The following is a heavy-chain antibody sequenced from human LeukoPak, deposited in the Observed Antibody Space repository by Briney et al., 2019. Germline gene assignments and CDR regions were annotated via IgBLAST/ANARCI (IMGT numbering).Heavy chain of an antibody. J-gene: IGHJ4*02. CDR2: ISYDGSNK. V-gene: IGHV3-30-3*01. CDR1: GFTFSNYW. D-gene: IGHD4-17*01. CDR3: ASSYGDYVGGYFDY. Sequence: GGSLKLSCAASGFTFSNYWMSWVRQAPGKGLEWVAVISYDGSNKYYADSVKGRFTISRDNSKNTLYLQMNSLRAEDMAVYYCASSYGDYVGGYFDYWGQGTLVTVSS.